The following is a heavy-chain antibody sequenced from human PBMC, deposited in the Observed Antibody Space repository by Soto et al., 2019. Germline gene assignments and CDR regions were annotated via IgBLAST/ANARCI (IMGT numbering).Heavy chain of an antibody. Sequence: EVQLVESGGGLVQPGRSLGHSCAASGFRFEDYAMHWVRQAPGKGLEWVSGIAWNSDIIGYADSVKGRFTISRDNGKNSLYLQMNSLRPEDTALYYCAKDHYGSAIYGMDVWGQGTTVTVSS. J-gene: IGHJ6*02. V-gene: IGHV3-9*01. CDR2: IAWNSDII. CDR1: GFRFEDYA. D-gene: IGHD3-10*01. CDR3: AKDHYGSAIYGMDV.